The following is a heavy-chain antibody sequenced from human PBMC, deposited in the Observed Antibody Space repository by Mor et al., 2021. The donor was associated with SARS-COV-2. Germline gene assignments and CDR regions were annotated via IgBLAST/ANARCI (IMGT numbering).Heavy chain of an antibody. CDR2: IRTKAYRETK. D-gene: IGHD3-3*01. CDR1: A. CDR3: TREGGNLDFYWLD. V-gene: IGHV3-49*04. Sequence: AMGWVRQAPGKGLEWVSFIRTKAYRETKQYAPSVKGRFTISRDDSKNIAYLQMDSLQAEDTGVYYCTREGGNLDFYWLD. J-gene: IGHJ5*02.